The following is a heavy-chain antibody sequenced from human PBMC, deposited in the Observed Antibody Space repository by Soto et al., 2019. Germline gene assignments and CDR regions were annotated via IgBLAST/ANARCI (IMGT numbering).Heavy chain of an antibody. J-gene: IGHJ4*02. CDR3: ATAPTQYGSGTFFDH. CDR2: IWYDGTKQ. V-gene: IGHV3-33*08. Sequence: GGSLRLSCAASGFTFSSFGIHWVRQAPGKGLEWVALIWYDGTKQFYGDSVRGRFTISRDISRNTVSLQMSSLRTEDTGVYYCATAPTQYGSGTFFDHWGQGTLVTVS. D-gene: IGHD3-10*01. CDR1: GFTFSSFG.